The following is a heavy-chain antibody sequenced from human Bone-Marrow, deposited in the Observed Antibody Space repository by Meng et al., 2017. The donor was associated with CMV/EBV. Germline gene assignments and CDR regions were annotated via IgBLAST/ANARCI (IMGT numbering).Heavy chain of an antibody. J-gene: IGHJ4*02. Sequence: GSISSSNWWSWLRQPPGNGLEWIGEIYHSGSTNYNPSLRSRVTISVDKSNNQFSLKVRSVTAADTAIYYCATKGAYCSSTSCSSLPYWGQGTLVTVSS. CDR1: GSISSSNW. CDR2: IYHSGST. V-gene: IGHV4-4*02. CDR3: ATKGAYCSSTSCSSLPY. D-gene: IGHD2-2*01.